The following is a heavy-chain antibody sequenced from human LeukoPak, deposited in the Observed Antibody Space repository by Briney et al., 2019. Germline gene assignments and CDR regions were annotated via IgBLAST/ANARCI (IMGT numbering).Heavy chain of an antibody. Sequence: PGGSLRLSCAASGFTFSSYAMSWVRQAPGKGLEWVSAISGSGGSTYYADSVKGRFTISRDNSKNTLYLQMNSLRAEDTTVYYCAKEGVGRTYYYYYMDVWGKGTTVTVSS. CDR2: ISGSGGST. D-gene: IGHD1-14*01. V-gene: IGHV3-23*01. J-gene: IGHJ6*03. CDR1: GFTFSSYA. CDR3: AKEGVGRTYYYYYMDV.